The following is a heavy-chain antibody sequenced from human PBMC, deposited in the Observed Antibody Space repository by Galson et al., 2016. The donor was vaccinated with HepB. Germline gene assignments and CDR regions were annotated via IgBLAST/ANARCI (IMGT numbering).Heavy chain of an antibody. D-gene: IGHD3-16*01. V-gene: IGHV3-23*01. CDR1: GFSFSNSG. CDR2: ITRSGDAT. Sequence: SLRLSCAASGFSFSNSGMSWVRQAPGRGLEWVSGITRSGDATHYEDFVKGRFTIPRDNSKTTLYLYMNNLTAGDTAIYYCGKHGGFDYWGQGALVTVSS. J-gene: IGHJ4*02. CDR3: GKHGGFDY.